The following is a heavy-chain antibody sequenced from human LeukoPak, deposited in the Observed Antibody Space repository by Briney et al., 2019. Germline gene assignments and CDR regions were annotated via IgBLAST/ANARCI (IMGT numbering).Heavy chain of an antibody. CDR2: IYYSGST. J-gene: IGHJ4*02. D-gene: IGHD2-2*02. V-gene: IGHV4-39*01. CDR1: GGSFSSYY. Sequence: SETLSLTCAVYGGSFSSYYWGWLRQPPGKGLEWIGSIYYSGSTYYNPSLKSRVTVSVDTSKNQFSLKLSSVTAADTAVYYCARHAPQRGGFIVVVPAAICNWGQGTLVTVSS. CDR3: ARHAPQRGGFIVVVPAAICN.